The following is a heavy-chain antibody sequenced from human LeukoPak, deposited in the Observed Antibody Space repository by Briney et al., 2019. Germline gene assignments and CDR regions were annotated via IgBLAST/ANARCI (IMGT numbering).Heavy chain of an antibody. CDR1: GFTFSTST. J-gene: IGHJ4*02. V-gene: IGHV3-21*01. D-gene: IGHD2-21*01. CDR2: ISSASRTT. CDR3: ARGDVRDF. Sequence: PGGSLRLSCAASGFTFSTSTMNWVRQAPGKGLEWVSSISSASRTTYYADSVKGRFTISRDNAEHSLYLQMNSLRAEDTAVYYCARGDVRDFWGQGTLVTVSS.